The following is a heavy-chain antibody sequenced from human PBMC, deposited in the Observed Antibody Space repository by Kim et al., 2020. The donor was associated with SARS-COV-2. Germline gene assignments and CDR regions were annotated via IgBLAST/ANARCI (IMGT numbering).Heavy chain of an antibody. CDR3: AKQHPNASGTYAPYYFDY. V-gene: IGHV4-39*01. Sequence: SETLSLTCTVSGGSISTNPSYWGWNRQPPGQGLEWIWTIYYSGSTYYNPSLKSRFAISVDTSKNQFSMKVNSVTTTDTAVDYCAKQHPNASGTYAPYYFDYWGQGTLVTVSS. J-gene: IGHJ4*02. CDR1: GGSISTNPSY. CDR2: IYYSGST. D-gene: IGHD3-10*01.